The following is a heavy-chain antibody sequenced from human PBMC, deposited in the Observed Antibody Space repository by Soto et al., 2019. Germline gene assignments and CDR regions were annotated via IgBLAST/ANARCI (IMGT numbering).Heavy chain of an antibody. Sequence: GASVKVSCKASGYTFTSYGISWVRQAPGQGLEWMGWISAYNGNTNYAQKLQGRVTMTTDTSTSTAYMELRSLRSDDTAVYYCARDPGEDIVVVVAATLAFDIWGQGTMVTVS. CDR1: GYTFTSYG. D-gene: IGHD2-15*01. CDR2: ISAYNGNT. J-gene: IGHJ3*02. CDR3: ARDPGEDIVVVVAATLAFDI. V-gene: IGHV1-18*01.